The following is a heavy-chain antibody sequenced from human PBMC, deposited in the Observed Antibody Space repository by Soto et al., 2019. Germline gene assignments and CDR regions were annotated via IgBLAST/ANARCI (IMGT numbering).Heavy chain of an antibody. Sequence: SETLSLTCSVSGESISSYYWTWIRQSPGKGLEWVGYVFYSGATNYNPSLKSRVTISLDASKKQVSLRLTSATAADTAVYYCTRGLPSHFGYDSWGQGTLVTVTS. V-gene: IGHV4-59*01. CDR1: GESISSYY. D-gene: IGHD3-10*01. J-gene: IGHJ4*02. CDR2: VFYSGAT. CDR3: TRGLPSHFGYDS.